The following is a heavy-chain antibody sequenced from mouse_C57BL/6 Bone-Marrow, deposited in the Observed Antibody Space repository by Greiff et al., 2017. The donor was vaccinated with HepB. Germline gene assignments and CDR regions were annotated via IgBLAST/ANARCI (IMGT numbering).Heavy chain of an antibody. D-gene: IGHD6-1*01. CDR2: IRNKANGYTT. CDR3: ARYISLYYAMDY. V-gene: IGHV7-3*01. J-gene: IGHJ4*01. CDR1: GFTFTDYY. Sequence: VQRVESGGGLVQPGGSLSLSCAASGFTFTDYYMSWVRQPPGKALEWLGFIRNKANGYTTEYSASVKGRFTISRDNSQSILYLQMNALRAEDSATYYCARYISLYYAMDYWGQGTSVTVSS.